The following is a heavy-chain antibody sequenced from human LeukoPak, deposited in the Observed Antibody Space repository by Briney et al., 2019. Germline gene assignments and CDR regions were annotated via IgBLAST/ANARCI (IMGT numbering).Heavy chain of an antibody. CDR2: IYYSGST. V-gene: IGHV4-59*01. Sequence: KASETLSLTCTVSGGSISSYYWSWIRQPPGKGLEWIGYIYYSGSTNYNPSLKSRVTISVDTSKNQFSLKLSSVTAADTAVYYCARYAKGWFDPWGQGTLVTVSS. CDR1: GGSISSYY. J-gene: IGHJ5*02. CDR3: ARYAKGWFDP. D-gene: IGHD2-2*01.